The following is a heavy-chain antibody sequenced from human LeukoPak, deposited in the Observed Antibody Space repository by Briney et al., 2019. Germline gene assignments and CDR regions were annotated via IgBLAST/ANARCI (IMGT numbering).Heavy chain of an antibody. D-gene: IGHD2-21*02. CDR2: IYYSGNT. V-gene: IGHV4-39*01. CDR1: GGSISSSSSY. CDR3: ARLYCGGDCYLSHIDY. Sequence: PSETLSLTCTVSGGSISSSSSYWGCIRQPPGKGLQWIGSIYYSGNTYYNPSLKSRVTISVDTSKKQFSLKLSSVTAADTAVYYCARLYCGGDCYLSHIDYWGQGTLVTVSS. J-gene: IGHJ4*02.